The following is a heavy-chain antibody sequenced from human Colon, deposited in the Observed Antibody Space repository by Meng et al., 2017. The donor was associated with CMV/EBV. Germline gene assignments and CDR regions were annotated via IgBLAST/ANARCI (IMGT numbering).Heavy chain of an antibody. Sequence: GGSLRLSCAASGFTFGGYLMSWVRQAPGKGLEWVGFIRSNAYGGTTEDAASVKGRFIISKDVSRSIAYLQMNRLKDEDTAVYYCARRGRGSGGMDVWGQGTTVTVSS. V-gene: IGHV3-49*04. CDR2: IRSNAYGGTT. J-gene: IGHJ6*02. CDR3: ARRGRGSGGMDV. D-gene: IGHD3-16*01. CDR1: GFTFGGYL.